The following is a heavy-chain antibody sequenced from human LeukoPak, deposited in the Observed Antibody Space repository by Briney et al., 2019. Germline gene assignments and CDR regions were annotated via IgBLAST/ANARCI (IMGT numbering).Heavy chain of an antibody. CDR1: GFTFSSYV. D-gene: IGHD5-12*01. CDR3: ARDNGIVAPSIPLDY. V-gene: IGHV3-23*01. J-gene: IGHJ4*02. CDR2: ISGSGGRT. Sequence: GGSLRLSCAASGFTFSSYVMSWVRQAPGKGLEWVSAISGSGGRTYYADCVKGRFTIPSQNYKKTLYLHMNRLTARNTAVYDCARDNGIVAPSIPLDYWGQGTLVTVTS.